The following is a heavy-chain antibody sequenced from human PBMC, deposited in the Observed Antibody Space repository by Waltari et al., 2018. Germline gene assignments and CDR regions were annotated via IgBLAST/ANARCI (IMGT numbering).Heavy chain of an antibody. CDR1: GYTFTGYY. D-gene: IGHD3-3*01. V-gene: IGHV1-46*01. J-gene: IGHJ5*02. CDR3: ARERSVFGVVRDDNWFDP. CDR2: INPSGGST. Sequence: QVQLVQSGAEVKKPGASVKVSCKASGYTFTGYYMHWVRQDPAQGLEWMGIINPSGGSTSYAQKFQGRVTMTRDTSTSTVYMELSSLRSEDTAVYYCARERSVFGVVRDDNWFDPWGQGTLVTVSS.